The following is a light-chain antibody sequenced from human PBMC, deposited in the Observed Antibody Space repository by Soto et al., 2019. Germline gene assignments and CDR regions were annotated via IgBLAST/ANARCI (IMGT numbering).Light chain of an antibody. J-gene: IGKJ1*01. CDR2: GAS. V-gene: IGKV3-15*01. Sequence: EIVMTQSPVTLSVSPGERATLSCRASHHVATNFAWYHQKPGQPPRLLIYGASTRATGVSARFSGTGSVTEFTLSFSGLQSDDLAVYYCQQYTARPPWTFGQGTRV. CDR3: QQYTARPPWT. CDR1: HHVATN.